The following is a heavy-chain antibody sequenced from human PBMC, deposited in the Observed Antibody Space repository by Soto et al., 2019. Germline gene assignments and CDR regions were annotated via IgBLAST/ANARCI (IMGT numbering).Heavy chain of an antibody. J-gene: IGHJ4*02. V-gene: IGHV1-8*01. CDR2: MNPNSGNT. D-gene: IGHD6-19*01. Sequence: VSVKVSCKASGYTFTSYDINWVRQATGQGLEWMGWMNPNSGNTGYAQKFQGRVTMTRNTSISTAYMELSSLRSEDTAVYYCARRLGSGTHPNYFDYWRQGTRVTVSS. CDR3: ARRLGSGTHPNYFDY. CDR1: GYTFTSYD.